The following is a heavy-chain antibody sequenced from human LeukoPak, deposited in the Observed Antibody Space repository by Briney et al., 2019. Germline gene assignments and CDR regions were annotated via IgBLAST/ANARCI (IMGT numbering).Heavy chain of an antibody. D-gene: IGHD3-9*01. CDR2: ITPIFGTA. CDR1: GGTFSSYA. V-gene: IGHV1-69*13. Sequence: ASVKVSCKASGGTFSSYAISWVRQAPGQGLEWMGGITPIFGTANYAQKFQGRVTITADESTSTAYMELSSLRSEDTAVYYCASHYYDILTGPRPNYYYGMDVWGQGTTVTVPS. J-gene: IGHJ6*02. CDR3: ASHYYDILTGPRPNYYYGMDV.